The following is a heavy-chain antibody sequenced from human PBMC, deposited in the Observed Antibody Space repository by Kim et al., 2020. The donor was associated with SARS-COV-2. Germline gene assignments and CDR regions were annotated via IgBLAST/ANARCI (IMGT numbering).Heavy chain of an antibody. V-gene: IGHV4-4*07. CDR1: GGSISSYY. J-gene: IGHJ3*02. D-gene: IGHD3-22*01. Sequence: SETLSLTCTVSGGSISSYYWSWIRQPAGKGLEWIGRIYTSGSTNYNPSLKSRVTMSVDTSKNQFSLKLSSVTAADTAVYYCARGLEEYYYDRHGAFDIWGQGTMVTVSS. CDR2: IYTSGST. CDR3: ARGLEEYYYDRHGAFDI.